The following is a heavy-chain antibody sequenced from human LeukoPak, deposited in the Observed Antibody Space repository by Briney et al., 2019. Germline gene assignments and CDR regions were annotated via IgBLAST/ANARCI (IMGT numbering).Heavy chain of an antibody. CDR1: GYTFTNYF. V-gene: IGHV1-3*01. CDR2: INAGNGDT. J-gene: IGHJ6*02. CDR3: ARDWQEPYDYYGMDV. Sequence: VASVKVSCKTSGYTFTNYFMHWVRQASGQNLEWVGLINAGNGDTKYSQKFQGRVTTSRDTSASTAYMKLSSLISEDTAVYYCARDWQEPYDYYGMDVWGQGTTVTVSS.